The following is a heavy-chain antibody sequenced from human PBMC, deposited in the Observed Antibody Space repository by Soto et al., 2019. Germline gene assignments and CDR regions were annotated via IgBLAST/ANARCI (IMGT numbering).Heavy chain of an antibody. V-gene: IGHV3-48*02. J-gene: IGHJ6*02. CDR1: GFTFSSCN. CDR2: ISSSSSTM. Sequence: EVQLVESGGGLVQPGGSLRLFWAASGFTFSSCNMNWVRQAPGKGLEWVSHISSSSSTMYYADSVKGRFTISRDNAKNSLYLQMNSLRDEDTAVYYCARETGGNVGYYGMDVWGQGTTVTVSS. CDR3: ARETGGNVGYYGMDV. D-gene: IGHD2-15*01.